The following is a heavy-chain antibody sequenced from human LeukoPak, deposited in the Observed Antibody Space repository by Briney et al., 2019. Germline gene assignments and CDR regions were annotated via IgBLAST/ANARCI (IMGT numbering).Heavy chain of an antibody. V-gene: IGHV3-74*01. Sequence: GESLRLSCAASGFNFSSYAMSWVRQAPGKGLVWVSRINSDGSSTSYADSVKGRFTISRDNAKNTLYLQMNSLRAEDTAVYYCARDLWPGIVPSPWGQGTLVTVSS. CDR1: GFNFSSYA. J-gene: IGHJ5*02. CDR3: ARDLWPGIVPSP. D-gene: IGHD2-2*01. CDR2: INSDGSST.